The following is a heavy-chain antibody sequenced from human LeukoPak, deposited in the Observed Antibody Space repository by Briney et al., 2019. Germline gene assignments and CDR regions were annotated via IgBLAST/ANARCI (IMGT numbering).Heavy chain of an antibody. Sequence: GASLRLSGAASGFTFSNYAMSWVRQAPGKGLEWVSAILGSGVTTYYADSVKGRFTVSRDNSKSTLYLQMNTLRAEDTALYYCAKWGDYDVLTGYYVPDYWGQGTLVTVSS. V-gene: IGHV3-23*01. CDR3: AKWGDYDVLTGYYVPDY. CDR1: GFTFSNYA. CDR2: ILGSGVTT. J-gene: IGHJ4*02. D-gene: IGHD3-9*01.